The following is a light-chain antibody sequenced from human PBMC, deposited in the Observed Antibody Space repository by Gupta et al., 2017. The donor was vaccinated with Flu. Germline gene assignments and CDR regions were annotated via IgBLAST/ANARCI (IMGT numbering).Light chain of an antibody. V-gene: IGLV2-11*01. J-gene: IGLJ1*01. CDR2: DVT. Sequence: QSAPTQPRSVSGSPVQSVTISCTGSRNDVGGSNRVSWYQQPPGKAPNLILYDVTERPAGVPDRFSGSKSGNTASRTISGLQADDAADYYCSSHAGRVTWVFGTGTTVTVL. CDR1: RNDVGGSNR. CDR3: SSHAGRVTWV.